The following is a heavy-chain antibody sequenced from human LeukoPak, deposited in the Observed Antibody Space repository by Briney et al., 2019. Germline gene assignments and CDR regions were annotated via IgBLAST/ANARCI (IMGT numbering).Heavy chain of an antibody. Sequence: GGSLRLSCAASGFTFDDYAMHWVRQAPGKGLEWVSGISWNSGSIDYADSVKGRFTISRDNAKNSLYLQMNSLRAEDTALYYCAKSKGGWWLALDYWGQGTLATVSS. V-gene: IGHV3-9*01. CDR3: AKSKGGWWLALDY. CDR2: ISWNSGSI. CDR1: GFTFDDYA. J-gene: IGHJ4*02. D-gene: IGHD2-15*01.